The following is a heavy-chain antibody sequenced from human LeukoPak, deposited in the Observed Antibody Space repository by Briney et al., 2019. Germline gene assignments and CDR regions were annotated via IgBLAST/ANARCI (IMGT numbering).Heavy chain of an antibody. Sequence: GGSLRLSCAASGFTFSDYYMSWIRQAPGKGLEWVSSISSSSSYIYYADSVKGRFTISRDNAKNSLYLQMNSLRAEDTAVYYCARVSIAAHYYYGMDVWGKGTTVTVSS. CDR3: ARVSIAAHYYYGMDV. J-gene: IGHJ6*04. CDR2: ISSSSSYI. CDR1: GFTFSDYY. V-gene: IGHV3-11*06. D-gene: IGHD6-6*01.